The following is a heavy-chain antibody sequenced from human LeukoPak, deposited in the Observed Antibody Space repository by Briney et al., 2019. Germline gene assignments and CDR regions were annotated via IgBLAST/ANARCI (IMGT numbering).Heavy chain of an antibody. CDR1: GFTFSSYG. Sequence: PGRSLRLSCAASGFTFSSYGMHWVRQAPGKGLEWVAVISYDGSNKYYADSVKGRFTISRDNAKNSLYLQMNSLRAEDTAVYYCARGPLRTDVYWGQGTLVTVSS. CDR3: ARGPLRTDVY. V-gene: IGHV3-30*03. CDR2: ISYDGSNK. D-gene: IGHD2-8*01. J-gene: IGHJ4*02.